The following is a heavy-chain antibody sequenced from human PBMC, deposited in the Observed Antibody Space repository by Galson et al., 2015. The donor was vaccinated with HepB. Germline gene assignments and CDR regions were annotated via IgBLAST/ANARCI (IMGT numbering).Heavy chain of an antibody. CDR1: GYTFTRYG. D-gene: IGHD6-13*01. Sequence: SVKVSCKASGYTFTRYGISWVRQAPGQGLEWMGWINTNTGNPTYAQGFTGRFVFSLDTSVSTAYLQISSLKAEDTAVYYCAREEQQPAHWGQGTLVTVSS. J-gene: IGHJ4*02. CDR2: INTNTGNP. V-gene: IGHV7-4-1*02. CDR3: AREEQQPAH.